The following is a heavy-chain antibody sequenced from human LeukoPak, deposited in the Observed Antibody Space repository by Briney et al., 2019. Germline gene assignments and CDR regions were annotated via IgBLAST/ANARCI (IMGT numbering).Heavy chain of an antibody. CDR3: ARARSGSYPSYYYYGMDV. Sequence: GGSLRLSCAASGFTFSSYDMHWVRQATGKGLEWVSAIGTAGDTYYPGSVKGRFTISRENAKNSLYLQMNSLRAGDTAVYYCARARSGSYPSYYYYGMDVWGQGTTVTVSS. V-gene: IGHV3-13*01. J-gene: IGHJ6*02. CDR1: GFTFSSYD. D-gene: IGHD1-26*01. CDR2: IGTAGDT.